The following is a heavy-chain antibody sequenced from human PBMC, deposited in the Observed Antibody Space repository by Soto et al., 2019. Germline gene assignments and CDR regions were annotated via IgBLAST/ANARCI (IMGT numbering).Heavy chain of an antibody. Sequence: SETLSLTCTVSGGSISSYYWSWIRQPPGKGLEWIGYIYYSGSTNYNPSLKSRVTISVDTSKNQFSLKLSSVTAADTAVYYCARAMSGVTYYYYYYMDVWGKGTTVTVSS. J-gene: IGHJ6*03. CDR1: GGSISSYY. CDR3: ARAMSGVTYYYYYYMDV. V-gene: IGHV4-59*01. D-gene: IGHD1-26*01. CDR2: IYYSGST.